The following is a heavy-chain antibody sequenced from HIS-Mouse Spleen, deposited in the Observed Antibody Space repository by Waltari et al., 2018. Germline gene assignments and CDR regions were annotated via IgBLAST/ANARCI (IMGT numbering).Heavy chain of an antibody. D-gene: IGHD6-13*01. CDR1: GRSISSSSYY. Sequence: QLQLQESGPGLVKPSETLSLTCTVPGRSISSSSYYLGRFRQPPGKGLEWFGSIYYSGSTYYNPSLKSRVTISVDTSKNQFSLKLSSVTAADTAVHYCAREIPYSSSWYDWYFDLWGRGTLVTVSS. V-gene: IGHV4-39*07. CDR2: IYYSGST. CDR3: AREIPYSSSWYDWYFDL. J-gene: IGHJ2*01.